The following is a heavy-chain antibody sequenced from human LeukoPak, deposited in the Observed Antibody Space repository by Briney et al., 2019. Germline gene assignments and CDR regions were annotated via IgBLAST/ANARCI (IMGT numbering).Heavy chain of an antibody. D-gene: IGHD4-17*01. CDR1: GFTFSRYS. J-gene: IGHJ3*02. CDR2: ISSSSSSYI. CDR3: ARDRIIYGDYGDAFDI. V-gene: IGHV3-21*01. Sequence: PGGSLRLSCAASGFTFSRYSMNWVRQAPGRGLEWVSSISSSSSSYIYYADSLKGRFTISRDNAKNSLYLQMNSLRAEDTAVYFCARDRIIYGDYGDAFDIWGQGTMVTVSS.